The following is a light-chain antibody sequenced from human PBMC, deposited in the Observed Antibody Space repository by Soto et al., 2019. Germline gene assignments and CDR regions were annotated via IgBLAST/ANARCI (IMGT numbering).Light chain of an antibody. Sequence: QSALTQPASVSGSPGQSITISCTGTSSDIGYYNYVSWYQQHPGKAPKLMIYAVSNRPSGVSSRFSGSKSGNTASLTISGLQAEDGADYYCSSYTTSITSMIFGGGTKLTVI. J-gene: IGLJ2*01. CDR1: SSDIGYYNY. CDR3: SSYTTSITSMI. V-gene: IGLV2-14*01. CDR2: AVS.